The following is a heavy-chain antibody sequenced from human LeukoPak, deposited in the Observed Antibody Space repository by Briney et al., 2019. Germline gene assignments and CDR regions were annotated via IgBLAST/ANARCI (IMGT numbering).Heavy chain of an antibody. CDR1: GLTFSGQW. D-gene: IGHD3-16*01. J-gene: IGHJ4*02. Sequence: GGSLRLSCVASGLTFSGQWMNWVRQAPGQGLEWVANIKHDGSEKYYVDSVQGRFTISREDGKNSLSLQMNSVRAEDTAVYYCAYTNNLKYWGQGTWSSSPQ. V-gene: IGHV3-7*01. CDR3: AYTNNLKY. CDR2: IKHDGSEK.